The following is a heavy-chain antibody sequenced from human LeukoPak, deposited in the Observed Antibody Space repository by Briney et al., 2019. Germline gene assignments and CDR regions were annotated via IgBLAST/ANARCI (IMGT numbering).Heavy chain of an antibody. J-gene: IGHJ6*02. Sequence: PGRSLRLSCAASGFTFSSYAMHWVRQAPGKGLEWVAVISYDGSNKYYADSVKGRFTISRDNSKNTLYLQMNSLRAEDTAVYYCARIAAAGTRGNGNYYYGMDVWGQGTTVTVSS. D-gene: IGHD6-13*01. CDR2: ISYDGSNK. V-gene: IGHV3-30-3*01. CDR3: ARIAAAGTRGNGNYYYGMDV. CDR1: GFTFSSYA.